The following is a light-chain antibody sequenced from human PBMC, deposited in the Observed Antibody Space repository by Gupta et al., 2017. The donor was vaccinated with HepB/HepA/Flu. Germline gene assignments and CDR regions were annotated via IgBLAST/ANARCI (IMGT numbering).Light chain of an antibody. CDR2: DAS. Sequence: DIKINPSPSYLSASVGDRVTITCRASQRIRNYLDWYQQKPGKAPKLLIYDASSGESGVPSRFSGSGSGTDFTLTISRLQPEDFAIYYCQQDDSTPLTFGGGTKVEIK. J-gene: IGKJ4*01. CDR3: QQDDSTPLT. CDR1: QRIRNY. V-gene: IGKV1-39*01.